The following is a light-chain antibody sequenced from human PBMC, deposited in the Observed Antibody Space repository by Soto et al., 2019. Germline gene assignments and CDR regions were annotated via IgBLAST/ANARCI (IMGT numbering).Light chain of an antibody. CDR3: SSYTSSSTFV. J-gene: IGLJ1*01. CDR2: EVS. V-gene: IGLV2-14*01. CDR1: SSDVGAYNY. Sequence: QSLLTQPACVSVSPGQSLTISCTVTSSDVGAYNYVSWYQHHPGKAPKLIIYEVSNRPSGLSNRFSGSKSGNTASLTISGLQAEDEADYYCSSYTSSSTFVFGTGTKVTVL.